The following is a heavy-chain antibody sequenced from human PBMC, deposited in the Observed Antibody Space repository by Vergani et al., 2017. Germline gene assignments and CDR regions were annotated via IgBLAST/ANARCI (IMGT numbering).Heavy chain of an antibody. CDR1: GFTFNHYA. D-gene: IGHD5-12*01. CDR2: ISGSGGST. Sequence: EVQLLESGGDLVQPGGSLRPSCAASGFTFNHYAMNWVRQAPGKGLEWVSGISGSGGSTYYAGSVKGRFTISRDSSKNTLYLQMNSLSAGDTAVYYCANANPRNSGYDYLYYYHAMDVWGQGTTVTVSS. CDR3: ANANPRNSGYDYLYYYHAMDV. V-gene: IGHV3-23*01. J-gene: IGHJ6*02.